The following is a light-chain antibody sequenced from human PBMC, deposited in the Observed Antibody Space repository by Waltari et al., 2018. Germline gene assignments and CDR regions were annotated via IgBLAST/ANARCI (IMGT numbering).Light chain of an antibody. CDR2: GAS. CDR3: QQYNNWPPYT. V-gene: IGKV3-15*01. Sequence: ELVLTQSPATLSVSPGERATLSCRASQSVSSNLAWYRQKPGQAPRLLIYGASTRATGIPARFSGSGSGTEFTLTISSLQSEDFAVYYCQQYNNWPPYTFGQRTKLEIK. J-gene: IGKJ2*01. CDR1: QSVSSN.